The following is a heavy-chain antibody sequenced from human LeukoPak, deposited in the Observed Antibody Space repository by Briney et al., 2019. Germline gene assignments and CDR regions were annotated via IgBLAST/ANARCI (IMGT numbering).Heavy chain of an antibody. CDR3: ARDDYYYGSGSYYNGATLGFDY. V-gene: IGHV1-18*01. Sequence: ASVKVSCKASGYTFTSYGISWVRQAPGQGLEWMGWISAYNGNTNYAQKLQGRVTMTTDTSTSTAYMELRSLRSDDTAVYYCARDDYYYGSGSYYNGATLGFDYWGQGTLVTLSS. D-gene: IGHD3-10*01. J-gene: IGHJ4*02. CDR2: ISAYNGNT. CDR1: GYTFTSYG.